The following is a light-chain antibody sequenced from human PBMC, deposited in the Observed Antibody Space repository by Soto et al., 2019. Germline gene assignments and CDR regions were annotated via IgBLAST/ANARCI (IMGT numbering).Light chain of an antibody. V-gene: IGKV3-15*01. CDR1: QRVSTK. CDR3: QQYDDWPPFT. J-gene: IGKJ5*01. CDR2: GAS. Sequence: EIVMTQSPGNLSVSPGERATLSCRASQRVSTKLAWYQQQPGQAPRLLIDGASTRATDIPARFSGSGSGTDFTLTISSVQSEDFAIYYCQQYDDWPPFTFGQVTRLEIK.